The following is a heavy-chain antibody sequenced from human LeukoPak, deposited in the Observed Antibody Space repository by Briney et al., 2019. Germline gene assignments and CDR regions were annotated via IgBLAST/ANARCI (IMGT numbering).Heavy chain of an antibody. V-gene: IGHV1-18*04. D-gene: IGHD2-2*02. CDR3: ARGYCSSTSCYRAMGYYYYMDV. CDR1: GYTFTGHY. CDR2: ISAYNGNT. J-gene: IGHJ6*03. Sequence: ASVTVSCKASGYTFTGHYMHWVRQAPGQGLEWMGWISAYNGNTNYAQKLQGRVTMTTDTSTSTAYMELRSLRSDDTAVYYCARGYCSSTSCYRAMGYYYYMDVWGKGTTVTVSS.